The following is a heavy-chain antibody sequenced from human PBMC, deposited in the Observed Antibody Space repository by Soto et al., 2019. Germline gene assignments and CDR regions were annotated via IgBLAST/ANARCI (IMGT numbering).Heavy chain of an antibody. D-gene: IGHD3-10*01. J-gene: IGHJ6*03. CDR1: GGSISSSSYY. V-gene: IGHV4-39*01. CDR3: ARLGSGSGSRYYYYYYMDV. Sequence: QLQLQESSPGLVKPSETLSLTCTVSGGSISSSSYYWGWIRQPPGKGLEWIGSIYYSGSTYYNPSLKSRVTISVDTSKNQFSLKLSSVTAADTAVYYCARLGSGSGSRYYYYYYMDVWGKGTTVTVSS. CDR2: IYYSGST.